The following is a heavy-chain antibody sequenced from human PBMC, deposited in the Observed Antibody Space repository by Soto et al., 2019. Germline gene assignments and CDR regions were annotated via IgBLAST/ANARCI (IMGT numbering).Heavy chain of an antibody. V-gene: IGHV3-30*18. CDR2: ISYDGSNK. CDR1: GFTFSSYG. D-gene: IGHD2-15*01. Sequence: SLRLSCAASGFTFSSYGMHRVRQAPGKGLEWVAVISYDGSNKYYADSVKGRFTISRDNSKNTLYLQMNSLRAEDTAVYYCAKVCSGGSCFDYWGQGTLVTVSS. CDR3: AKVCSGGSCFDY. J-gene: IGHJ4*02.